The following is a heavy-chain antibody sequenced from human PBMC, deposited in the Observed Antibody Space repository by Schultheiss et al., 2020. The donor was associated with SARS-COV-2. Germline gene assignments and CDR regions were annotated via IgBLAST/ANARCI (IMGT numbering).Heavy chain of an antibody. CDR3: ARVVGRDDILTGYWYNWFDP. CDR1: GDSVRSGDFY. CDR2: THYSGDTYSGDT. V-gene: IGHV4-30-4*01. J-gene: IGHJ5*02. D-gene: IGHD3-9*01. Sequence: SETLSLTCSVSGDSVRSGDFYCSWIRQPPGKGLEWIGYTHYSGDTYSGDTYYNPSLKSRVTISVDTSKNQFSLKLTSVTAADTAMYYCARVVGRDDILTGYWYNWFDPWGQGTLVTVSS.